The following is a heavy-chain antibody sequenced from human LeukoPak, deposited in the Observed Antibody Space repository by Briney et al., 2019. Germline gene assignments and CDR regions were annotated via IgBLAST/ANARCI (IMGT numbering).Heavy chain of an antibody. V-gene: IGHV1-8*01. J-gene: IGHJ5*02. CDR2: MNPNSGNT. Sequence: ASVKVSCKASGYTFTSYDINWVRQATGQGLEWMGWMNPNSGNTGYAQKFQGRVTMTRNTSISTAYMELSSLRSEDTAVYYCARVARRYYDILTGYTNWFDPWGQGTLVTVSS. CDR1: GYTFTSYD. D-gene: IGHD3-9*01. CDR3: ARVARRYYDILTGYTNWFDP.